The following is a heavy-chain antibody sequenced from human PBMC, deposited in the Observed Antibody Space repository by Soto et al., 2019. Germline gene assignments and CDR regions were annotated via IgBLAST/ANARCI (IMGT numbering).Heavy chain of an antibody. V-gene: IGHV3-30-3*01. J-gene: IGHJ6*02. CDR2: ISYDGSNK. CDR1: GFTFSSYA. Sequence: GGSLRLSCAASGFTFSSYAMHWVRQAPGKGLEWVAVISYDGSNKYYADSVKGRFTISRDNSKNTLYLQMNSLRAGDTAVYSCPSRLPNMPVAYYYGMDVWGQGTTVTVSS. D-gene: IGHD2-2*01. CDR3: PSRLPNMPVAYYYGMDV.